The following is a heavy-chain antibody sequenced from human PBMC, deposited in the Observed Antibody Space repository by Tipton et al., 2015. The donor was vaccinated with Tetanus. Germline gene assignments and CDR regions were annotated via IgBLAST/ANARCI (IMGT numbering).Heavy chain of an antibody. CDR2: INPNSGGT. CDR1: GYTFTDYY. CDR3: ARASLYYYDSSGYCDY. Sequence: QSGPEVKKPGASVKVSCKASGYTFTDYYMHWVRQAPGQGLEWMGRINPNSGGTNSAQKFQGRVTMTRDTSISTAYMELSRLRSDDTAVYYCARASLYYYDSSGYCDYWGQGTLVTVSS. J-gene: IGHJ4*02. V-gene: IGHV1-2*06. D-gene: IGHD3-22*01.